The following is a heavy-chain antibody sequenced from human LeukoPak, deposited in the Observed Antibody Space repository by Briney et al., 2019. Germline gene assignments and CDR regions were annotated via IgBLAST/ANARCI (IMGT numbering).Heavy chain of an antibody. CDR1: GYTLTGYY. J-gene: IGHJ5*02. D-gene: IGHD3-22*01. Sequence: APVTVSCKASGYTLTGYYMHWVRQAPGQGLEWMGWINPNSGGTNYAQKFQGRVTMTRDTSISTAYMELSRLRSDDTAVYYCAREGGVEVVITNWFDPWGQGTLVTVSS. CDR2: INPNSGGT. CDR3: AREGGVEVVITNWFDP. V-gene: IGHV1-2*02.